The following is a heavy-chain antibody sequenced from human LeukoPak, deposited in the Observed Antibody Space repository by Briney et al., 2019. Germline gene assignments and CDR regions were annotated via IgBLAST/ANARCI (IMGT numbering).Heavy chain of an antibody. CDR1: GFTFSDYS. J-gene: IGHJ4*02. CDR2: IGIDSGNT. CDR3: ARDYKYAFDN. V-gene: IGHV3-48*01. Sequence: GGSLRLSCAASGFTFSDYSMKWVRQAPGKGLEWISYIGIDSGNTNYADSVKGRFTISGDKAKNLLYLQMNSLRVEDTAVYYCARDYKYAFDNWGQGTLVTVSS. D-gene: IGHD5-24*01.